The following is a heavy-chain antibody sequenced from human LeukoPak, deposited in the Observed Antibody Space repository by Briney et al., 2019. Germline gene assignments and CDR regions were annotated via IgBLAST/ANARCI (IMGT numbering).Heavy chain of an antibody. CDR2: ISYDGSNK. Sequence: PGGSLRLSCAASGFTFSSYAMHWVRQAPGKGLEWVAVISYDGSNKYYADSVKGRFTISRDNSKNTLYLQMNSLRAEDTAVYYCAREGIVYRHYYGMDVWGQGTTVTVSS. CDR3: AREGIVYRHYYGMDV. V-gene: IGHV3-30-3*01. CDR1: GFTFSSYA. J-gene: IGHJ6*02. D-gene: IGHD1-26*01.